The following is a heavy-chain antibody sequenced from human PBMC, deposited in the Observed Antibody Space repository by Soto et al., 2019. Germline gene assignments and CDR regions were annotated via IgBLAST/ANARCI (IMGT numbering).Heavy chain of an antibody. CDR1: GXTFSDHL. CDR3: AADPYYYASEY. D-gene: IGHD3-10*01. CDR2: ISSSGETM. V-gene: IGHV3-11*01. Sequence: GSLRLSCTASGXTFSDHLMTWIRQDPGKGLELVSKISSSGETMIYADSVKGRFTVSRENAKKSLYLIMDRMTTEDTAVYYCAADPYYYASEYWGQGTLGTVSS. J-gene: IGHJ4*02.